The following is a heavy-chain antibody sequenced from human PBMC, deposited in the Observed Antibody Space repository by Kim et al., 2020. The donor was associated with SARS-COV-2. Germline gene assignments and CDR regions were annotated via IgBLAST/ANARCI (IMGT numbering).Heavy chain of an antibody. CDR2: IYYSGST. CDR1: GGSISSYY. D-gene: IGHD3-16*01. J-gene: IGHJ4*02. CDR3: AREYGGTFAY. V-gene: IGHV4-59*13. Sequence: SETLSLTCTVSGGSISSYYWSWIRQPPGKGLEWIGYIYYSGSTNYNPSLKSRVTISVDTSKNQFSLKLSSVTAADTAVYYCAREYGGTFAYWGQGTLVT.